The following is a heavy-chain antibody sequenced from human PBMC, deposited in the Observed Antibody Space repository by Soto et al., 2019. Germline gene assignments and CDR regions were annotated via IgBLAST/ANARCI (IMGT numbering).Heavy chain of an antibody. J-gene: IGHJ4*02. Sequence: QVQLVESGGGVVQPGRSLRLSCAASGFTFSSYAMHWVRQAPGKGLEWVAVISYAGSNKYDVDSVKGRFTISRDISKNTLYLQMNSLRAEDTAVYYCARREAEFSNYDFWSGYSYYFDYWGQGTLVTVSS. CDR3: ARREAEFSNYDFWSGYSYYFDY. V-gene: IGHV3-30-3*01. D-gene: IGHD3-3*01. CDR1: GFTFSSYA. CDR2: ISYAGSNK.